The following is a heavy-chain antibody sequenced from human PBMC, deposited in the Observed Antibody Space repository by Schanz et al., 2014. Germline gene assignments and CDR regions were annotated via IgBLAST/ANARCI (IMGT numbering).Heavy chain of an antibody. J-gene: IGHJ4*02. CDR2: IIPVLNIA. Sequence: QLQLVQSGAEVKKPGSSVKVSCKLSGGTFSSYTISWMRQAPGQGLEWMGKIIPVLNIATYAQRFQGRVSITADTSTNTVYMELSSLTSEDTAVHYCARGWGFYDYWGQGTLVTVSS. CDR1: GGTFSSYT. D-gene: IGHD6-19*01. CDR3: ARGWGFYDY. V-gene: IGHV1-69*02.